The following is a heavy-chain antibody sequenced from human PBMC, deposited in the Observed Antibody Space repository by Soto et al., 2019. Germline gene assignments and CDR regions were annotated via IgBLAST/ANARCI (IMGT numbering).Heavy chain of an antibody. CDR2: ISGSGGST. D-gene: IGHD2-15*01. CDR1: GFTFSSYA. J-gene: IGHJ4*02. Sequence: EVQLLESGGGLVQPGGSLRLSCAASGFTFSSYAMSWVRQAPGKGLEWVSAISGSGGSTYYADSVKGRFTISRDNSKNTLYLQMNSMRAEDTAVYYCAKSSYCSGGSCYWGQGTLVTVSS. V-gene: IGHV3-23*01. CDR3: AKSSYCSGGSCY.